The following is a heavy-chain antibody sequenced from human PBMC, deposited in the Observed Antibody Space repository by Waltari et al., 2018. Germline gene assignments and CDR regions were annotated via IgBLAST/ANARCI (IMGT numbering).Heavy chain of an antibody. Sequence: EVQLVESGGGLVQPGGSLRLSCAASGFTFSSYWMPWVRQAPGKGRVWVARMNSDGSSTSYADSVKGRFTISRDNAKNTLYLQMNSLRAEDTAVYYCARVGFVAGTGWFDPWGQGTLVTVSS. D-gene: IGHD6-19*01. CDR3: ARVGFVAGTGWFDP. V-gene: IGHV3-74*01. CDR1: GFTFSSYW. CDR2: MNSDGSST. J-gene: IGHJ5*02.